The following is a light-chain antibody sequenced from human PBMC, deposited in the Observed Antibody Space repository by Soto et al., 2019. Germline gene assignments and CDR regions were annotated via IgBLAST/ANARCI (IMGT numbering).Light chain of an antibody. CDR3: QSYDSSLSGVV. CDR1: SSNIGAGYD. J-gene: IGLJ2*01. Sequence: QSALTQPPSVSGAPGQRVTISCTGSSSNIGAGYDVHWYQQLPGTAPKLLIYGNSNRPSGVPDRFSGSKSGTSASLAITGLQAEDEADYYCQSYDSSLSGVVFGGGTKLIVL. V-gene: IGLV1-40*01. CDR2: GNS.